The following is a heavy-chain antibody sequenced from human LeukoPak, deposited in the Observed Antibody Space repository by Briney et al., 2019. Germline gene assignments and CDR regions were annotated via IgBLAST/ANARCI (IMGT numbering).Heavy chain of an antibody. V-gene: IGHV3-23*01. Sequence: GGSLRLSCAASEFTFSNYAMNWVRQAPGKGLEWVSAISGSGDNTYSAEAVKGRFTISRDNSKNTLYLQMNSLRAEDTAVYYCAKGAYDYVEIGYFDHWGQGTLVTVSS. CDR2: ISGSGDNT. J-gene: IGHJ4*02. CDR3: AKGAYDYVEIGYFDH. CDR1: EFTFSNYA. D-gene: IGHD5-12*01.